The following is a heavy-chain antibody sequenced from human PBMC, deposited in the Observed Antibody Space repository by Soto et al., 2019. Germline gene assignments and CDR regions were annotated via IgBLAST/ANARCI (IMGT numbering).Heavy chain of an antibody. V-gene: IGHV3-30-3*01. CDR2: ISYDGSNK. Sequence: PGGSLRLSCAASGFTFSSYAMHWVRQAPGKGLEWVAVISYDGSNKYYADSVKGRFTISRDNSKNTLYLQMNSLRAEDTAVYYCARAAHSVEDGYNDYMFDYWGQGTLVTVSS. J-gene: IGHJ4*02. CDR3: ARAAHSVEDGYNDYMFDY. D-gene: IGHD5-12*01. CDR1: GFTFSSYA.